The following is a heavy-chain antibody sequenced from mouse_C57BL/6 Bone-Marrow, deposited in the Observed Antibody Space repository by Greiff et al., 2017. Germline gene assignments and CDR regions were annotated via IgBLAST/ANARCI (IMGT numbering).Heavy chain of an antibody. D-gene: IGHD2-4*01. V-gene: IGHV1-64*01. CDR3: ARRKGLPLLDY. J-gene: IGHJ2*01. CDR1: GYTFTSYW. CDR2: IHPNSGST. Sequence: QVQLKQPGAELVKPGASVKLSCKASGYTFTSYWMHWVKQRPGQGLEWIGMIHPNSGSTNYNEKFKSKATLTVDKSSSTAYMQLSSLTSEDSAVYYCARRKGLPLLDYWGQGTTLTVAS.